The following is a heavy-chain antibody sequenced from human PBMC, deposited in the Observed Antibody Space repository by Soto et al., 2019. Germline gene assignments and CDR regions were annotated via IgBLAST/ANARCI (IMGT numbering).Heavy chain of an antibody. CDR1: GYTFTNYA. J-gene: IGHJ6*02. Sequence: ASVKVSCKASGYTFTNYAFSWVRQAPGQGLEWMGWINVYNDKTRYAENVQGRITMTTDTSTSTVYMELRSLRSDDTAVYYCARDLAWVCGGGSCNTNEGNYGMDVWGQGTTVTVSS. V-gene: IGHV1-18*01. D-gene: IGHD2-15*01. CDR2: INVYNDKT. CDR3: ARDLAWVCGGGSCNTNEGNYGMDV.